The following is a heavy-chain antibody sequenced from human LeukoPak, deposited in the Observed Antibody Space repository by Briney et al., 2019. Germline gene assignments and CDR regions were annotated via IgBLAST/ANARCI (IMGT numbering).Heavy chain of an antibody. CDR3: ARDLTGDDILTGYHIPYYFDY. CDR1: GFTFSSYS. J-gene: IGHJ4*02. Sequence: GGSLRLSCAASGFTFSSYSMNWVRQAPGKGLEWVSSISSSSSYIYYADSVKGRFTISRDNAKNSLYLQMNSLRAEDTAVYYCARDLTGDDILTGYHIPYYFDYWGQGALVTVSS. CDR2: ISSSSSYI. D-gene: IGHD3-9*01. V-gene: IGHV3-21*01.